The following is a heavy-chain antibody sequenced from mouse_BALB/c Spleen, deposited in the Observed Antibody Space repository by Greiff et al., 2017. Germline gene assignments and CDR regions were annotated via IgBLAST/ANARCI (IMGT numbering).Heavy chain of an antibody. Sequence: EVKLMESGPGLVKPSQSLSLTCTVTGYSITSDYAWNWIRQFPGNKLEWMGYISYSGSTSYNPSLKSRISITRDTSKNQFFLQLNSVTTEDTATYYCARTTYYGNYEAMDYWGQGTSVTVSS. CDR3: ARTTYYGNYEAMDY. V-gene: IGHV3-2*02. D-gene: IGHD2-10*01. CDR1: GYSITSDYA. J-gene: IGHJ4*01. CDR2: ISYSGST.